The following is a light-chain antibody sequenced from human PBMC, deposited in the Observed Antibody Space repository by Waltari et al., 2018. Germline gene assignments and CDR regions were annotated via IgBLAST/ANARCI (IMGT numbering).Light chain of an antibody. CDR1: SSDVGGYNY. CDR3: CSSAGSSTYV. CDR2: DVS. J-gene: IGLJ1*01. Sequence: QSALTQPASVSGSPGQSVTISCTGTSSDVGGYNYVSWYQQHPGKAPKLMIYDVSKRPSGVSHRFSGSKSGNTASLTISGLQAEDEAYYYCCSSAGSSTYVFGTGTKVTVL. V-gene: IGLV2-23*02.